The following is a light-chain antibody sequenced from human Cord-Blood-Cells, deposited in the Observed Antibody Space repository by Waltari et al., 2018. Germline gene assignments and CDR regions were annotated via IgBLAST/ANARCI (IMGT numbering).Light chain of an antibody. J-gene: IGKJ5*01. Sequence: EIVLTQSPSTLSLSPGERATLSCRASQSVSSYLAWYHQKPGQAHRLLIYDASNRATGIQARLSGSGYGKELNLNIRSLEPEDFAVYYCQQRSNWPPSTFGQGTRLEIK. V-gene: IGKV3-11*01. CDR2: DAS. CDR3: QQRSNWPPST. CDR1: QSVSSY.